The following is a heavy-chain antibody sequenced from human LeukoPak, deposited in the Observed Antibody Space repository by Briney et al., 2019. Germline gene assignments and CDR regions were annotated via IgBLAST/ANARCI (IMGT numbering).Heavy chain of an antibody. J-gene: IGHJ4*02. Sequence: GGSLRLSCAASGFTFSSYAMSWVRQAPGKGLEWVSAISGSGGSTYYADSVKGRFTIPRDNSKNTLYLQMNSLRAEDTAVYYCAKGGATYYYDSSGYNLFDYWGQGTLVTVSS. CDR1: GFTFSSYA. D-gene: IGHD3-22*01. CDR2: ISGSGGST. V-gene: IGHV3-23*01. CDR3: AKGGATYYYDSSGYNLFDY.